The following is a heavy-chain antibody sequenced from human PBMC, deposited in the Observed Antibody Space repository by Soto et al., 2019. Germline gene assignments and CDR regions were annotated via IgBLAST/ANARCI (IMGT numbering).Heavy chain of an antibody. J-gene: IGHJ5*02. V-gene: IGHV4-31*03. Sequence: PSETLSLTCTVSGGSISIPNFYWSWIRQHPGKGLEWIGHIYYNGTTYYNPTLKSRVSISVDTSKNQFSLELSSVTAADTAVYYCASIYDSSGYYYGNNWFDPWGQGTLVTVSS. CDR2: IYYNGTT. CDR1: GGSISIPNFY. CDR3: ASIYDSSGYYYGNNWFDP. D-gene: IGHD3-22*01.